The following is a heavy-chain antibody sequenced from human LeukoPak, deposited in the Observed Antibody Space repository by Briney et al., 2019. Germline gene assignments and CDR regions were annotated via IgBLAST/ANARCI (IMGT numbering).Heavy chain of an antibody. D-gene: IGHD1-26*01. CDR3: ARGGAHGMDV. CDR2: ISGSTGST. J-gene: IGHJ6*02. CDR1: GFTFSSYA. V-gene: IGHV3-23*01. Sequence: GGSLRLSCAASGFTFSSYAMSWVRQAPGKGLEWVSRISGSTGSTYYADSVKGRFTISRDNSKNTVYLQMSSLRADDTAVYYCARGGAHGMDVWGQGTTVTVSS.